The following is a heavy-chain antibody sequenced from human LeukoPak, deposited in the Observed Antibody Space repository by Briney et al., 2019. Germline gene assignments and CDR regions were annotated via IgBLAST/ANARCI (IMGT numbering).Heavy chain of an antibody. J-gene: IGHJ4*02. CDR2: IKQDGSDK. CDR1: GFTFSTYW. Sequence: GGSLRLSCAASGFTFSTYWMSWVRQAPGKGLEWVANIKQDGSDKYYVDSVKGRFTISRDNAKNSLCLQMNSLRAEDTAVYYCARVRCSSNSCFPDYWGQGTLVTVSS. V-gene: IGHV3-7*01. D-gene: IGHD2-2*01. CDR3: ARVRCSSNSCFPDY.